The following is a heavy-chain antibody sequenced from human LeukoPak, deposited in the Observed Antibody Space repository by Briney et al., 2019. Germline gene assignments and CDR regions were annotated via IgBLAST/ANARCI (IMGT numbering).Heavy chain of an antibody. D-gene: IGHD6-13*01. CDR2: INPNSGGT. CDR1: GYTFTGYY. Sequence: ASVKVSCKASGYTFTGYYMHWVRQAPGQGLEWMGWINPNSGGTNYAQKFQGRVTMTRDTSISTAYMELSRLRSDDTAVYYCARERIAEAGTTADYWGQGTLVTVSS. J-gene: IGHJ4*02. CDR3: ARERIAEAGTTADY. V-gene: IGHV1-2*02.